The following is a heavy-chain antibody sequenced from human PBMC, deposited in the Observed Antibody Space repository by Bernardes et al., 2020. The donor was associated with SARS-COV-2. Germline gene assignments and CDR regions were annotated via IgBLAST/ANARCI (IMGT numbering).Heavy chain of an antibody. J-gene: IGHJ6*03. Sequence: GGSLRLSCAASGFTFSSYDMHWVRQATGKGLEWVSAIGTAGDTYYPGSVKGRFTISRENAKNSLYLQMNSLRAGDTAVYYCAPLVVRRLVLRFLEWLLCYYYYYMDVWGKGTTVTVSS. D-gene: IGHD3-3*01. CDR3: APLVVRRLVLRFLEWLLCYYYYYMDV. V-gene: IGHV3-13*04. CDR1: GFTFSSYD. CDR2: IGTAGDT.